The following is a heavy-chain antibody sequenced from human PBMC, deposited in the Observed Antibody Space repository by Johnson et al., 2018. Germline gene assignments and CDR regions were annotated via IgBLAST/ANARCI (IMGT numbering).Heavy chain of an antibody. Sequence: VQLVQSGGGLVKPGGSLRLSCAASGFTFTNVWMNWVRQAPGKGLEWIVRIKNKAEGGTTDYAAPVQGRFTISRDDSKKMSYLQMNSLRTEETAVYYCITNQRKWDLMAEGDFDLWGQGTMVTVSS. CDR2: IKNKAEGGTT. V-gene: IGHV3-15*05. D-gene: IGHD1-26*01. J-gene: IGHJ3*01. CDR3: ITNQRKWDLMAEGDFDL. CDR1: GFTFTNVW.